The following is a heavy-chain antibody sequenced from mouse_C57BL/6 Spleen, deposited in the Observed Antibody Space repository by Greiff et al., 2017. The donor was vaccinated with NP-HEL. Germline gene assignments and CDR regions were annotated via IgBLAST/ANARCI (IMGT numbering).Heavy chain of an antibody. CDR1: GYSITSGYY. CDR2: ISYDGSN. D-gene: IGHD1-1*01. Sequence: EVQLQESGPGLVKPSQSLSLTCSVTGYSITSGYYWNWIRQFPGNKLEWMGYISYDGSNNYNPSLKNRISITRDTSKNQFFLKLNSVTTEDTATYYCARGLRSPDYWGQGTTLTVSS. CDR3: ARGLRSPDY. J-gene: IGHJ2*01. V-gene: IGHV3-6*01.